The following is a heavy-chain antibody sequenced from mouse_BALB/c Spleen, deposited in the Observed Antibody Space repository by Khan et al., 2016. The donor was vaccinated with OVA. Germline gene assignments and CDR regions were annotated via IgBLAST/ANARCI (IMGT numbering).Heavy chain of an antibody. D-gene: IGHD1-1*01. CDR3: ARIKKIVATYFDY. V-gene: IGHV1S81*02. CDR2: TNPTNGRT. Sequence: QVQLKQSGAELVKAGASVKMSCKASGYTFTSYWMHWVKQRLGQGLEWFAETNPTNGRTYYNEKFKSKATLTVDKSSSTAYMLLSGPTFEDSAVDYGARIKKIVATYFDYWGQGTTLTVSS. J-gene: IGHJ2*01. CDR1: GYTFTSYW.